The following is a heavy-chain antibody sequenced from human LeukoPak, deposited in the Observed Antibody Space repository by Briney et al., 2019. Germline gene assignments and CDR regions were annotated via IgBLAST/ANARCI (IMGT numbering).Heavy chain of an antibody. CDR3: ARDRSDYGVFFDSGFDP. CDR1: GGSISSYY. J-gene: IGHJ5*02. Sequence: SETLSLTCTVSGGSISSYYWSWIRQPAEKGLEWIGRIYTSGSTNYNPSLKSRVTMSVDTSKNQFSLKLSSVTAADTAVYYCARDRSDYGVFFDSGFDPWGQGTLVTVSS. CDR2: IYTSGST. D-gene: IGHD4-17*01. V-gene: IGHV4-4*07.